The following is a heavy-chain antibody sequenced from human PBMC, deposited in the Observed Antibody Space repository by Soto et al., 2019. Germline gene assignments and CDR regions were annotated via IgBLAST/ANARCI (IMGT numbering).Heavy chain of an antibody. Sequence: GGGPGFSSLCSGFSFRPVSLSWVRQAPGKGLEWVSAISGSGGSTYYADSVKGRFTISRDNSKNTLYLQMNSLRAEDTAVYYCAKGSLDPWGQGTLVTVS. CDR2: ISGSGGST. J-gene: IGHJ5*02. V-gene: IGHV3-23*01. CDR3: AKGSLDP. CDR1: GFSFRPVS.